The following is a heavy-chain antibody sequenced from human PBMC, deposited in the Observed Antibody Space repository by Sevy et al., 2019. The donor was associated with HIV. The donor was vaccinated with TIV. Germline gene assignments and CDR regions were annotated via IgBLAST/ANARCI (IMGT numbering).Heavy chain of an antibody. D-gene: IGHD3-10*01. CDR1: GFTFGDYA. CDR2: IRSKTYGGTT. Sequence: GGSLRLSCTASGFTFGDYAMSWIRQTPGRGLEWVGFIRSKTYGGTTEYAASVKDRFTISRDDSKSIAYLQMNSLKTEDTALYYCTRLRGTISAYYYFGMDVWGQGTMVTVSS. J-gene: IGHJ6*02. V-gene: IGHV3-49*03. CDR3: TRLRGTISAYYYFGMDV.